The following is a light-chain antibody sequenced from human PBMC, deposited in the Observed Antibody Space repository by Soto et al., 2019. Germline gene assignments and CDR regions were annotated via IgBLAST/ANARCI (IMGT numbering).Light chain of an antibody. V-gene: IGKV3-11*01. CDR1: LNVNSY. Sequence: VFTQSPATLCLYPGERATLCCRASLNVNSYLACSQEQPGPAPRLLIYGASNRATGIPDRFSGSGYGTDFNLTISRLETEDFTVYYGQQRSNWPITFGQGTRLEIK. CDR3: QQRSNWPIT. J-gene: IGKJ5*01. CDR2: GAS.